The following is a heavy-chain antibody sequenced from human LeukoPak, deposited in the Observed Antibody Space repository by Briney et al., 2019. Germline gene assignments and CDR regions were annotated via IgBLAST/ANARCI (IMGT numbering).Heavy chain of an antibody. CDR3: ARDSFSPFDY. J-gene: IGHJ4*02. D-gene: IGHD2-2*01. Sequence: NSSETLSLTCTVSGGSISSYYWSWIRQPAGKGLEWIGRIYTSGSTNYNPSLKSRVTISVDKSKNQFSLKLSSVTAADTAVYYCARDSFSPFDYWGQGTLVTVSS. CDR1: GGSISSYY. CDR2: IYTSGST. V-gene: IGHV4-4*07.